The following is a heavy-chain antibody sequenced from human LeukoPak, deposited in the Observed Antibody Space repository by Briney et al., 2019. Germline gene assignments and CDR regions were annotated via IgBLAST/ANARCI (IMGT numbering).Heavy chain of an antibody. V-gene: IGHV3-21*01. Sequence: GGSLRLSCAASGFTFSTYSMNWVRQAPGKGLEWVSSISSRSSYIYYAGSVKGRFTISRDNAKNSLYLQMNSLRAGDTDVYYCARVDTTMVTGGFDYWGQGTLVTVSS. J-gene: IGHJ4*02. D-gene: IGHD5-18*01. CDR2: ISSRSSYI. CDR3: ARVDTTMVTGGFDY. CDR1: GFTFSTYS.